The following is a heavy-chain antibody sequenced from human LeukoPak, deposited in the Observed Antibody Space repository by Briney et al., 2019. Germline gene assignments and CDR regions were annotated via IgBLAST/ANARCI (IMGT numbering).Heavy chain of an antibody. CDR3: ARLLRHKYYYYYMDV. Sequence: SETLSLTCTVSGGSISSSGYYWGWIRQPPGKGLEWIGSIYYSGSTYYNPSLKSRVTISVDTSKNQFSLKLSSVTAADTAVYYCARLLRHKYYYYYMDVWGKGTTVTVSS. CDR2: IYYSGST. J-gene: IGHJ6*03. V-gene: IGHV4-39*01. CDR1: GGSISSSGYY.